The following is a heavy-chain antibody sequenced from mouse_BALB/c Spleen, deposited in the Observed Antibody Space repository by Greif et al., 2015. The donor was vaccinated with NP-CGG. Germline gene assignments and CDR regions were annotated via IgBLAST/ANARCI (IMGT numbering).Heavy chain of an antibody. CDR2: IRNKANGYTT. CDR1: GLTFTDYY. V-gene: IGHV7-3*02. D-gene: IGHD2-10*02. J-gene: IGHJ2*01. CDR3: AGEYGNYFDY. Sequence: EVKLVESGGGLVQPGGSLRLSCATSGLTFTDYYMSWVRQPPGKALEWLGFIRNKANGYTTEYSASVKGRFTISRDNSQSILYLQMNTLRAEDSATYYCAGEYGNYFDYWGQGATLTVSS.